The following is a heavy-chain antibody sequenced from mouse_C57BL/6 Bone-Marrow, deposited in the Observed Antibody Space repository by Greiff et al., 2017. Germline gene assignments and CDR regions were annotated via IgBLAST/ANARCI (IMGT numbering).Heavy chain of an antibody. Sequence: EVHLVESEGGLVQPGSSMKLSCTASGFTFSDYYMAWVRQVPEKGLEWVANINYDGSSTYYLGSLKSRFIISRDNAKNILYLQMSSLKSEDTATYYCARGSNYGYAMDYWGQGTSVTVSS. D-gene: IGHD2-5*01. V-gene: IGHV5-16*01. CDR3: ARGSNYGYAMDY. CDR2: INYDGSST. CDR1: GFTFSDYY. J-gene: IGHJ4*01.